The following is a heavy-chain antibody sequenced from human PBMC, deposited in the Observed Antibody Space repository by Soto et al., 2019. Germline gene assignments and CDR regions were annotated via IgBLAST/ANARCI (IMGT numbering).Heavy chain of an antibody. J-gene: IGHJ3*02. CDR1: GGSISSYY. D-gene: IGHD2-2*01. V-gene: IGHV4-4*07. CDR2: IYTSGST. Sequence: SETLSLTCTVSGGSISSYYWSWIRQPAGKGLEWVGRIYTSGSTNYNPSLKSRVTMSVDTSKNQFSLKLSSVTAADTAVYYCARSASSTSWGPLDAFDIWGQGTMVTVSS. CDR3: ARSASSTSWGPLDAFDI.